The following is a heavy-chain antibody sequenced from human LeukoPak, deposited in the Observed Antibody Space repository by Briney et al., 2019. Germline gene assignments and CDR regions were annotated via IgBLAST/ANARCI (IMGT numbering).Heavy chain of an antibody. D-gene: IGHD1-26*01. J-gene: IGHJ4*02. V-gene: IGHV3-13*01. Sequence: GGSLRLSCAASGFTFNNYDMHWVRQATGKGLEWVSAIGTAGDTYYPGSVKGRFTISRENAKNSLYLQMNSLRAGDTAVYYCARAGYSGSYDYWGQGTLVTVSS. CDR2: IGTAGDT. CDR1: GFTFNNYD. CDR3: ARAGYSGSYDY.